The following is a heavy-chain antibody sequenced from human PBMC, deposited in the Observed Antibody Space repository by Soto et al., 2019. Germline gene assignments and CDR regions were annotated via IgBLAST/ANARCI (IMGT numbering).Heavy chain of an antibody. J-gene: IGHJ6*02. Sequence: PGGSLRLSCAASGFTFSSYGMHWVRQAPGKGLEWVAVISYDGSNKYYADSVKGRFTISRDNSKNTLYLQMNSLRAEDTAVYYCAKDQHYDSSGIESSGMDVWGQGTTVTVSS. CDR3: AKDQHYDSSGIESSGMDV. D-gene: IGHD3-22*01. CDR2: ISYDGSNK. CDR1: GFTFSSYG. V-gene: IGHV3-30*18.